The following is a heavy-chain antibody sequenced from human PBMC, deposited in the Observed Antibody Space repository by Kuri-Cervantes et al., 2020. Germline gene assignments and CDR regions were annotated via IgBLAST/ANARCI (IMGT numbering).Heavy chain of an antibody. CDR1: GGTFSGYY. Sequence: GSLRLSCAVYGGTFSGYYWSWIRQPPGKGLEWIGEINHRGSINYNPPLKSRVTISVDTSKNQFSLQLSSVTAADTAVYYCVRRVAFSSADYWGQGTLVTVSS. D-gene: IGHD5-12*01. CDR3: VRRVAFSSADY. J-gene: IGHJ4*02. V-gene: IGHV4-34*01. CDR2: INHRGSI.